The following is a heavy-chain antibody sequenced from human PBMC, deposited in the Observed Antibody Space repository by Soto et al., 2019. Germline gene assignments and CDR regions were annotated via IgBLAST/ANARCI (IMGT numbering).Heavy chain of an antibody. V-gene: IGHV3-30*18. CDR3: ANDWVGGSNRYQLDK. CDR2: ISHYETKK. J-gene: IGHJ4*02. Sequence: QVQLVESGGGVVQPGRSLRLSCAASGFSFSDYGMHWVRQAPGKGLEWVAVISHYETKKYFEDSVKGRFTISRDNSKNMVYLQLNSLRPEDTAVYYCANDWVGGSNRYQLDKWGQGTLVIVSS. CDR1: GFSFSDYG. D-gene: IGHD1-26*01.